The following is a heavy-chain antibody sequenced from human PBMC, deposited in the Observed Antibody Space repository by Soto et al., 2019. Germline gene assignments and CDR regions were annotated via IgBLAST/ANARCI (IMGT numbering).Heavy chain of an antibody. D-gene: IGHD3-16*01. CDR3: AKRFTRFGANKLSTDADY. Sequence: EVHLLESGGGLEQPGGSLRLSCAASGVTFSNHAMSWVRQTPGAGLEWVSGISVSGKNTYYADSVRGRFTVSRDNPKSPLYLLMNCLRAEHTAISYCAKRFTRFGANKLSTDADYWGQGNLVTVS. J-gene: IGHJ4*02. V-gene: IGHV3-23*01. CDR1: GVTFSNHA. CDR2: ISVSGKNT.